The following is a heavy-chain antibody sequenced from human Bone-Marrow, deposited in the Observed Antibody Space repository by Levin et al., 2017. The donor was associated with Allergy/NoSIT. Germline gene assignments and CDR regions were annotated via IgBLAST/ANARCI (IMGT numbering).Heavy chain of an antibody. V-gene: IGHV3-23*01. J-gene: IGHJ4*02. D-gene: IGHD3-22*01. CDR3: ARDQKDSSGYYWDY. Sequence: GSLRLSCAASGFIFSGYTMSWVRQAPGKGLEWVSAISGSGDTSFYADSVKGRFTVSRDNSKNTLFMQMNSLRAEDTAVYYCARDQKDSSGYYWDYWGQGTLVSVSS. CDR1: GFIFSGYT. CDR2: ISGSGDTS.